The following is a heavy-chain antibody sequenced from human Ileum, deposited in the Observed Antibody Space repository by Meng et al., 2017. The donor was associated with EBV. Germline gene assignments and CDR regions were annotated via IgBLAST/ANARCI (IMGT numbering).Heavy chain of an antibody. CDR2: TSHSGST. J-gene: IGHJ4*02. CDR1: GGSISRSDW. Sequence: QGPLQGSGPGLVKPSETPSLTCAVSGGSISRSDWWSWVRQPPGKGLEWIGETSHSGSTNYSPSLKSRVTISLDKSKNQLSLKLNSVTAADTAVYYCASSDYYRSDYWGQGTLVTVSS. CDR3: ASSDYYRSDY. D-gene: IGHD3-22*01. V-gene: IGHV4-4*02.